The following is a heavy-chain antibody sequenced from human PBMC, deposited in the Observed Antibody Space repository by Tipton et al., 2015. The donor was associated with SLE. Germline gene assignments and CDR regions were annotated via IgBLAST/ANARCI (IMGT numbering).Heavy chain of an antibody. CDR2: IYSSGTT. CDR1: GGSINNYY. V-gene: IGHV4-4*07. D-gene: IGHD4-17*01. J-gene: IGHJ4*02. Sequence: TLSLTCTVSGGSINNYYWSWIRQPAGKGLEWIGRIYSSGTTNYNPSLKSRVTMSVDTSRTQFSLKLRSVTAADTAVYYCARGSVRADDYWGQGALVTVSS. CDR3: ARGSVRADDY.